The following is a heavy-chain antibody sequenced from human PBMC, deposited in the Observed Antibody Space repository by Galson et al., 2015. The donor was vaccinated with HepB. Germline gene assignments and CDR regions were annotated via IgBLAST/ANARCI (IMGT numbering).Heavy chain of an antibody. CDR1: GFAFGNYG. J-gene: IGHJ6*03. D-gene: IGHD4-11*01. CDR2: IWRDGSNK. V-gene: IGHV3-33*01. CDR3: ARRRTSNANMDV. Sequence: SLRLSCAASGFAFGNYGLHWVRQAPGKGLEWIALIWRDGSNKHYADSLKGRFRISRDNAKNSLYLQMNSLRAEATAVYYCARRRTSNANMDVWGKGTTVTVSS.